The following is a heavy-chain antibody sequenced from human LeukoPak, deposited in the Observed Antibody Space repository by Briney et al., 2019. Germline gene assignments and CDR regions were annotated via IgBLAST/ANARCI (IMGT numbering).Heavy chain of an antibody. D-gene: IGHD3-22*01. CDR2: IYSGGST. CDR1: GFTVSSND. CDR3: AKVPLPMIVVVNCEDY. J-gene: IGHJ4*02. V-gene: IGHV3-53*01. Sequence: PGGSLRLSCAASGFTVSSNDMNWVRKATGKGLEWVSVIYSGGSTYYAGSVKGRFTISRDNSKNTLYLQMNSLRAEDTAVYYCAKVPLPMIVVVNCEDYWGQGTLVTVSS.